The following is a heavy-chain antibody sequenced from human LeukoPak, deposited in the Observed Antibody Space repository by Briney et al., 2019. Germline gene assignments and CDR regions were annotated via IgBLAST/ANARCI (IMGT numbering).Heavy chain of an antibody. J-gene: IGHJ5*02. CDR1: GGTFSSYA. V-gene: IGHV1-69*13. Sequence: GASVKVSCKASGGTFSSYAISWVRQAPGQGLEWMGGITPIFGTANYAQKFQGRVTITADESTSTAYMELSSLRSEDTAVYYCASDTYYYDRSGSSIPWGQGTLVTVSS. D-gene: IGHD3-22*01. CDR3: ASDTYYYDRSGSSIP. CDR2: ITPIFGTA.